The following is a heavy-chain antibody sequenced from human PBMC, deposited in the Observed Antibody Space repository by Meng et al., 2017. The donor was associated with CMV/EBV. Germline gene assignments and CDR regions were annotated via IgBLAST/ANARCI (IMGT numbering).Heavy chain of an antibody. J-gene: IGHJ4*02. Sequence: LSGTAAGFTFSSYTMHWVRQAPGKGLEWVAVISYDGSNKYYADSVKGRFTISRDNSKNTLSLQMNSLRAEDTAVYYCARDYSSSGDYWGQGTLVTVSS. CDR2: ISYDGSNK. CDR3: ARDYSSSGDY. CDR1: GFTFSSYT. V-gene: IGHV3-30*04. D-gene: IGHD6-13*01.